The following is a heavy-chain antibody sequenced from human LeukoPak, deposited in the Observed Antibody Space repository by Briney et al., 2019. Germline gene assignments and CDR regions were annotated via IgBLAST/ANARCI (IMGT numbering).Heavy chain of an antibody. D-gene: IGHD3-3*01. CDR2: ISGSGGST. V-gene: IGHV3-23*01. Sequence: GGSLRLSCAASGFTFSSYAMSWVRQAPGKGLEWVSAISGSGGSTYYADSVKGWFTISRDNSKNTLYLQMNSLRAEDTVVYYCAKDNRLTIFGVEYTYFDYWGQGTLVTVSS. CDR1: GFTFSSYA. J-gene: IGHJ4*02. CDR3: AKDNRLTIFGVEYTYFDY.